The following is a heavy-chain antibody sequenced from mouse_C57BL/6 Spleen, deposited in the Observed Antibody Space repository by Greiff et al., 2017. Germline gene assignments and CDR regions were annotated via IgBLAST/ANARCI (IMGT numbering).Heavy chain of an antibody. J-gene: IGHJ4*01. V-gene: IGHV1-69*01. D-gene: IGHD3-2*02. Sequence: QVQLQQPGAELVMPGASVKLSCKASGYTFTSYWMHWVKQRPGQGLEWIREIDPSDSYTNYNQKFKGKSTLTVDKSSSTAYMQLSSLTSEDSAVYYCARGAQATGAMDYWCQGTSVTVSS. CDR1: GYTFTSYW. CDR3: ARGAQATGAMDY. CDR2: IDPSDSYT.